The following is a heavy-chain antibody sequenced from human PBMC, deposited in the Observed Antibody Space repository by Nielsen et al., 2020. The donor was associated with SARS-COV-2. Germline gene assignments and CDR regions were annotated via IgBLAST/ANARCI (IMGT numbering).Heavy chain of an antibody. J-gene: IGHJ4*02. CDR3: AKDHNTLPFDY. Sequence: SLKISCAASGFTFDDYAMHWVRQAPGKGLEWVSGISWNSGSIGYADSVKGRFTISRDNAKNSLYLQMNSLRAEDTAVYYCAKDHNTLPFDYWGQGTLVTVSS. V-gene: IGHV3-9*01. D-gene: IGHD1-1*01. CDR2: ISWNSGSI. CDR1: GFTFDDYA.